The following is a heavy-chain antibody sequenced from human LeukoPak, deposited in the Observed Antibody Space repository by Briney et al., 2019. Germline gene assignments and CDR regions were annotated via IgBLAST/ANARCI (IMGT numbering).Heavy chain of an antibody. V-gene: IGHV1-69*04. Sequence: SVKVSCKASGGASTEHAITWLRQAPGQGLEWTGRITRILGKTYYAHNFRGRVTITADRSTSTVYMEVSSLRSEDTAMYYCARPSESGGSVFDPLRLDVWGQGTTVTVSS. CDR2: ITRILGKT. J-gene: IGHJ6*02. CDR1: GGASTEHA. CDR3: ARPSESGGSVFDPLRLDV. D-gene: IGHD3-9*01.